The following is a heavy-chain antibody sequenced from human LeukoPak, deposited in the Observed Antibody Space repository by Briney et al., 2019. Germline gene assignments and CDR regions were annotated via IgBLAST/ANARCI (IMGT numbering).Heavy chain of an antibody. Sequence: PGGSLRLSCAASGFTFSSYGMHWVRQAPGKGLEWVAVIWFDGSYNYYADSVKGRFTISRDNSKNTLYLQMNSLRAEDTAVYYCATKGDWNWGQGTLVTVSS. D-gene: IGHD3/OR15-3a*01. CDR1: GFTFSSYG. CDR2: IWFDGSYN. J-gene: IGHJ4*02. V-gene: IGHV3-33*01. CDR3: ATKGDWN.